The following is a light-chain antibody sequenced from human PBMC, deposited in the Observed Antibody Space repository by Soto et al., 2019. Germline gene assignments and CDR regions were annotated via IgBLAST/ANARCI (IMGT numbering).Light chain of an antibody. CDR3: QQRSNWPLT. CDR2: DAS. CDR1: QSVSSY. J-gene: IGKJ4*01. Sequence: EIVVTQSPATLSLSPGERATLSCRASQSVSSYLAWYQQKPGQAPRLLIYDASNMATGIPARFSGSGSGTDFTLTISSLEPEDFTVYYCQQRSNWPLTFGGGTKVEIK. V-gene: IGKV3-11*01.